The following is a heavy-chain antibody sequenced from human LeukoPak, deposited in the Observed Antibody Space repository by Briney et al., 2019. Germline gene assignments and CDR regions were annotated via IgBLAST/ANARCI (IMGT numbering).Heavy chain of an antibody. CDR2: VNPRNGDT. V-gene: IGHV1-8*02. Sequence: ASVKVSCKASGYTFTDYDINWVRQAAGQGLEWMGWVNPRNGDTGYAQKFQGRVTVTRSTYISTAYMELTSLTSDDTAVYYCARRDWFDRWGQGTPVTVSS. CDR1: GYTFTDYD. J-gene: IGHJ5*02. CDR3: ARRDWFDR.